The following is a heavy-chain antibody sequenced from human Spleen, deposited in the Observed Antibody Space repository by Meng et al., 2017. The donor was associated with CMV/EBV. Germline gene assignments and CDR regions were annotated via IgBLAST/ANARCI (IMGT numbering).Heavy chain of an antibody. J-gene: IGHJ6*02. CDR2: IKEVGTEK. V-gene: IGHV3-7*01. CDR1: GFTFTTYW. CDR3: ARVDIVVVPAAIMDYYGMDV. D-gene: IGHD2-2*02. Sequence: GGSLRLSCAASGFTFTTYWMSWVRQAPGKGLEWVANIKEVGTEKYLAGSVKGRFAISRDNAKSSIYLQMNSLRAEDTALYYCARVDIVVVPAAIMDYYGMDVWGQGTTVTVSS.